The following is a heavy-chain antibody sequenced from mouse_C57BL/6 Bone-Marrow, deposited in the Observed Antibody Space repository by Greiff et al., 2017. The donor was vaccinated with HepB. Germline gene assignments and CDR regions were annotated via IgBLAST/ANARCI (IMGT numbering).Heavy chain of an antibody. D-gene: IGHD1-1*01. CDR2: IDPENGDT. CDR1: GFNIKDDY. J-gene: IGHJ2*01. CDR3: LLTTVVAHYFDY. Sequence: EVKLEESGAELVRPGASVKLSCTASGFNIKDDYMHWVKQRPEQGLAWIGWIDPENGDTEYASKFQGKATITADTSSNTAYLQLSSLTSEDTAVYYCLLTTVVAHYFDYWGQGTTLTVSS. V-gene: IGHV14-4*01.